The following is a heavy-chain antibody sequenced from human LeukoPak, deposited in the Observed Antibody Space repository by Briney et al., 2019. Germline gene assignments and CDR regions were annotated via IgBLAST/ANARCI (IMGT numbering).Heavy chain of an antibody. D-gene: IGHD3-22*01. J-gene: IGHJ6*02. V-gene: IGHV3-74*01. Sequence: GGSLRLSCAASGFTFSSYWMHWVRPAPGKGLVWVSRINSDGSSTSYADSVKGRFTISRDNAKNTLYLQMNSLRAGDTAVYYCARAPYYYEYYYYGMDVWGQGTTVTVSS. CDR1: GFTFSSYW. CDR2: INSDGSST. CDR3: ARAPYYYEYYYYGMDV.